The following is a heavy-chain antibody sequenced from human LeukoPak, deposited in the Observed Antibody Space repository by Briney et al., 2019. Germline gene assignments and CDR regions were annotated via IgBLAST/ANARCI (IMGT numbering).Heavy chain of an antibody. Sequence: GGSLRLSCAASGFTFSSYGMSWVRQAPGKGLEWVSGISGSGGSTYYADSVKGRFTISRDNSKNTLYLQMNSLRAEDTAVYYCAKESMVEGYFDLYYFDYWGQGTLVTVSS. J-gene: IGHJ4*02. CDR2: ISGSGGST. CDR1: GFTFSSYG. D-gene: IGHD3-9*01. CDR3: AKESMVEGYFDLYYFDY. V-gene: IGHV3-23*01.